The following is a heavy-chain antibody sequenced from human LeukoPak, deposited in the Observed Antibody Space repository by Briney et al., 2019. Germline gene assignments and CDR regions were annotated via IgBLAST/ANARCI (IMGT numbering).Heavy chain of an antibody. CDR2: ISWDGVST. Sequence: PGGSLRLSCAASGFTFDDYSIHWVRQAPGKGLEWVSFISWDGVSTYYADSVKGRFTISRDNSENSLYLQMNSLRTEDTALYYCARGNAYSDYYMDVWGKGTTVTVSS. D-gene: IGHD1-1*01. V-gene: IGHV3-43*01. CDR3: ARGNAYSDYYMDV. CDR1: GFTFDDYS. J-gene: IGHJ6*03.